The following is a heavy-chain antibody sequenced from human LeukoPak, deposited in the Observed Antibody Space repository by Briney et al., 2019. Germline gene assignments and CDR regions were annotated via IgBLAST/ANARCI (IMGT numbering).Heavy chain of an antibody. Sequence: PGGSLRLSCAASGFTFSSYSMNWVRQAPGKGLEWVSYISSSSSTIYYADSVKGRFTISRDNAKNSLYLQMNSLRAEDTAVYYCARDGSGIVGATPLDYWGQGTLVTVSS. CDR3: ARDGSGIVGATPLDY. V-gene: IGHV3-48*04. CDR1: GFTFSSYS. J-gene: IGHJ4*02. CDR2: ISSSSSTI. D-gene: IGHD1-26*01.